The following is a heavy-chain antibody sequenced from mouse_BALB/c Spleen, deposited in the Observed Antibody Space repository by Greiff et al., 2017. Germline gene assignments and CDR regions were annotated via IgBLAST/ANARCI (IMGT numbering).Heavy chain of an antibody. J-gene: IGHJ4*01. V-gene: IGHV2-5-1*01. CDR3: AKKGTTYYAMDY. D-gene: IGHD2-13*01. CDR2: IWRGGST. Sequence: VQRVESGPSLVQPSQSLSITCTVSGFSLTSYGVHWVRQSPGKGLEWLGVIWRGGSTDYNAAFMSRLSITKDNSKSQVFFKMNSLQADDTAIYYCAKKGTTYYAMDYWGQGTSVTVSS. CDR1: GFSLTSYG.